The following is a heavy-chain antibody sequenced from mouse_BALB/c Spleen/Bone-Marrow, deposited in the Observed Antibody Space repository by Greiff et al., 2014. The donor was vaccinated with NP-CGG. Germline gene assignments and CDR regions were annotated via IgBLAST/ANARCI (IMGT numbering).Heavy chain of an antibody. D-gene: IGHD2-1*01. CDR3: ARESYGNWFAY. Sequence: QVQLQQSGAELARPGASVKMSCKASGYTFTSYTMHWVKQRPGQGLEWIGYINPSSGYTNYNQKFKDKATLTADKSPSTAYMQLSSLTSEDSAVYYCARESYGNWFAYWGQGTLVTVSA. V-gene: IGHV1-4*01. J-gene: IGHJ3*01. CDR1: GYTFTSYT. CDR2: INPSSGYT.